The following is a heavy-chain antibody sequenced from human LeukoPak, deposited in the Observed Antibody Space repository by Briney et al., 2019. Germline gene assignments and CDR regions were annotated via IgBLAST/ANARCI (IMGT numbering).Heavy chain of an antibody. J-gene: IGHJ5*02. D-gene: IGHD2-15*01. V-gene: IGHV4-31*03. CDR1: GGSISSGGYY. CDR2: VCHDGGT. Sequence: PSETLSLTCTVSGGSISSGGYYWSWIRQHPGKGLEWIGYVCHDGGTSYNPSLKSRVTVAIDTSKNQFSLKLNSVTAADTAVFYCAKEGRDSGGYNGWFEPWGQGTLVTVSS. CDR3: AKEGRDSGGYNGWFEP.